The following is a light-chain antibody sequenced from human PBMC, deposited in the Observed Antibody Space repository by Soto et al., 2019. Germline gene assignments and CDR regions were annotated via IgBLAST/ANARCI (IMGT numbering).Light chain of an antibody. V-gene: IGKV1-9*01. Sequence: IQLTQSPSSLSASVGDRVTITCQASQDISTYLAWYQQQPGRAPKLLIYLASTLESGVPSRFSGSGSGTDFTLTISSLQPDDFATYYCQQLDSDPPWTFGQGTRVEIK. CDR3: QQLDSDPPWT. J-gene: IGKJ1*01. CDR2: LAS. CDR1: QDISTY.